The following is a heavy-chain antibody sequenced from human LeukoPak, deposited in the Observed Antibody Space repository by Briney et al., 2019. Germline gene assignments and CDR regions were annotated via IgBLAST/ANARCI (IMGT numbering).Heavy chain of an antibody. Sequence: GGSLRLSCAASGFTFSSYTMNWVRQAPGKGLEWVSSIISSGSYIYYADSVKGRFTISRDNAKNSLYLQMNSLRAEDTAVYYCARDFGGYCSSSNCYLGWLDYWGQGTLVTVSS. V-gene: IGHV3-21*03. J-gene: IGHJ4*02. CDR3: ARDFGGYCSSSNCYLGWLDY. D-gene: IGHD2-2*01. CDR1: GFTFSSYT. CDR2: IISSGSYI.